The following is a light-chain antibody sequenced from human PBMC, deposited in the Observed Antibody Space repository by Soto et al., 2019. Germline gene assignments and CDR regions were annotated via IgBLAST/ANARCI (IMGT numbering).Light chain of an antibody. V-gene: IGKV3-15*01. J-gene: IGKJ1*01. CDR1: QSVSSN. Sequence: EIVMTQSPSTLAVSPVERATLSCSASQSVSSNLAWYQQKPGQAPRILIYGASTRATGIPARFSGSGSGTEFTPTISCLQSEDVAVSYCQPDNNWPRTSGQGTKVEIK. CDR2: GAS. CDR3: QPDNNWPRT.